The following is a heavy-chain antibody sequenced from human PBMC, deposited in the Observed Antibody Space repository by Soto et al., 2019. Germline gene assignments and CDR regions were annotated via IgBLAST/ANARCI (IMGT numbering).Heavy chain of an antibody. CDR1: GGTFSSYT. D-gene: IGHD3-9*01. Sequence: ASVKVSCKASGGTFSSYTISWVRQAPGQGLEWMGRIIPILGIANYAQKFQGRVTITADKSTSTAYMELSSLRSEDTAVYYCASAYYDILTEARHSWFDPWGQGTLVTVSS. V-gene: IGHV1-69*02. CDR3: ASAYYDILTEARHSWFDP. J-gene: IGHJ5*02. CDR2: IIPILGIA.